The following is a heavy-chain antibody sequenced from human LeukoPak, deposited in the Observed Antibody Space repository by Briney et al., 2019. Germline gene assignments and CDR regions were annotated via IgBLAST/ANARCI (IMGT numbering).Heavy chain of an antibody. J-gene: IGHJ4*02. CDR2: ISGSGGST. CDR1: GLTFSSYA. D-gene: IGHD6-13*01. Sequence: QPGGSLRLSCAASGLTFSSYAMSWVRQAPGKGLEWVSAISGSGGSTYYADSVKGRFTISRDNSKNTLYLQMNSLRAEDTAVYYCAKDLGIAAAGRYYFDYWGQGTLVTVSS. V-gene: IGHV3-23*01. CDR3: AKDLGIAAAGRYYFDY.